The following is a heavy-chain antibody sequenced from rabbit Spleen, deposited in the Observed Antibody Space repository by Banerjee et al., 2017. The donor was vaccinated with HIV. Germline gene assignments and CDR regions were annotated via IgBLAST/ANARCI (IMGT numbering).Heavy chain of an antibody. V-gene: IGHV1S40*01. CDR3: ARDTSSSFSSYGMDL. CDR1: GFSFSSSDY. J-gene: IGHJ6*01. Sequence: QSLEESGGDLVKPGASLTLTCTASGFSFSSSDYMCWVRQAPGKGLEWISCIAGSSSGFTYSATWAKGRFTCSKTSSTTVTLQMTSLTAADTATYFCARDTSSSFSSYGMDLWAQGPWSPS. CDR2: IAGSSSGFT. D-gene: IGHD1-1*01.